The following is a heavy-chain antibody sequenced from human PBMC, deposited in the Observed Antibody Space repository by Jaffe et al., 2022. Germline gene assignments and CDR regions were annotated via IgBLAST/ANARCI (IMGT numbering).Heavy chain of an antibody. CDR2: ISGSGGST. J-gene: IGHJ5*02. D-gene: IGHD2-2*01. Sequence: EVQLLESGGGLVQPGGSLRLSCAASGFTFSSYAMSWVRQAPGKGLEWVSAISGSGGSTYYADSVKGRFTISRDNSKNTLYLQMNSLRAEDTAVYYCAKNQQFIVVPAAYNWFDPWGQGTLVTVSS. V-gene: IGHV3-23*01. CDR1: GFTFSSYA. CDR3: AKNQQFIVVPAAYNWFDP.